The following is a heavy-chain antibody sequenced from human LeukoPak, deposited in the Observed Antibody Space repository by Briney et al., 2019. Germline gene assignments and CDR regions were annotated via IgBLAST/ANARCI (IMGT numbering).Heavy chain of an antibody. CDR2: ISSSSSYI. D-gene: IGHD1-1*01. Sequence: PGGSLRLSCAASGFTFSSYSMNWVRQAPGKGLEWVSSISSSSSYIYYADSVKGRFTISRDNAKNSLYLQMNSLRAEDTAVYYCARDRGNYHHYYYMDVWGKGTTVTVSS. CDR1: GFTFSSYS. CDR3: ARDRGNYHHYYYMDV. V-gene: IGHV3-21*01. J-gene: IGHJ6*03.